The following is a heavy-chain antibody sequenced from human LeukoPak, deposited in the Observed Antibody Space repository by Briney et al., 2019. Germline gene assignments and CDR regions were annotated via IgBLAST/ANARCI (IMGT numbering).Heavy chain of an antibody. V-gene: IGHV1-18*01. CDR1: GFTFNNYG. CDR2: ISGYNADT. Sequence: ASVKVSCKTSGFTFNNYGISWVRQAPGQGLEWMGWISGYNADTNYAQEFQGRVTMTTDTSTSTAYMELRSLRSDDTAVYYCARDVPSYSGSHSDYWGQGTLVTVSS. J-gene: IGHJ4*02. D-gene: IGHD1-26*01. CDR3: ARDVPSYSGSHSDY.